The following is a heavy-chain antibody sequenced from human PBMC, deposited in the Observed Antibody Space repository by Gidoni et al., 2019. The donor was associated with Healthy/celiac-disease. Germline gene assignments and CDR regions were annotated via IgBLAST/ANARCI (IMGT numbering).Heavy chain of an antibody. D-gene: IGHD6-13*01. J-gene: IGHJ3*02. CDR3: AREYSSSNDAFDI. CDR1: GFTFSSDE. CDR2: ISSSGSTI. V-gene: IGHV3-48*03. Sequence: EVQLVESGGGLVQPGGSLRLSCAASGFTFSSDEMNWVRQAPGKGLEWVSYISSSGSTIYYADSVKGRFTISRDNAKNSLYLQMNSLRAEDTAVYYCAREYSSSNDAFDIWGQGTMVTVSS.